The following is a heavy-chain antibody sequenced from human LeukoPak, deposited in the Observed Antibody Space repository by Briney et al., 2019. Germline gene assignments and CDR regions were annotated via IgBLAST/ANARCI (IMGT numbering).Heavy chain of an antibody. CDR2: IKTDGSNT. J-gene: IGHJ6*02. CDR1: GFTFSRYW. D-gene: IGHD6-13*01. Sequence: GSLRLSCAASGFTFSRYWMHWVRQAPGKGLVWVSRIKTDGSNTSYADSVKGRFTISRDNAKNTLYLQMNSLRAEDTAVYYRARDGSRFYYGMDVWGQGTTVTVSS. CDR3: ARDGSRFYYGMDV. V-gene: IGHV3-74*01.